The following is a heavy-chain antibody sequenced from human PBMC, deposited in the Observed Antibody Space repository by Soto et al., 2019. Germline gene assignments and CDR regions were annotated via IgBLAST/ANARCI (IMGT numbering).Heavy chain of an antibody. CDR1: GYTFTDYY. V-gene: IGHV1-2*02. J-gene: IGHJ5*02. D-gene: IGHD2-15*01. CDR2: TNPNSGGT. CDR3: ARGDVRVVASFDP. Sequence: ASVKVSCKASGYTFTDYYIHWVRQAPGQGLEWMGWTNPNSGGTNYAQKFQGRVTMTRDTSISTAYMELSRLISDDTAVYYCARGDVRVVASFDPWGQGALVPVSS.